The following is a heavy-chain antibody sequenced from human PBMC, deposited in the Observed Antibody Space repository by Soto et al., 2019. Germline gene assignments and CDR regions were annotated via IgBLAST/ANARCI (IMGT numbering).Heavy chain of an antibody. J-gene: IGHJ1*01. CDR2: LIPIIGII. CDR1: GSTFSTYT. D-gene: IGHD3-16*01. Sequence: QVQLVQSGAEVKKPGSSVKVSCKASGSTFSTYTITWVLQSPGQGLEWMGRLIPIIGIITYAQKFQGRVIIRGDTFTGTGYVELSGLRCDVTAVYCCAGDPDSHSNDSHAYSYPWGQGSLVSASS. CDR3: AGDPDSHSNDSHAYSYP. V-gene: IGHV1-69*02.